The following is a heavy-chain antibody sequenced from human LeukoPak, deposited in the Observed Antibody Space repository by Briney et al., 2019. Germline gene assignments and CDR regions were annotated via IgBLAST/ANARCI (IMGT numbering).Heavy chain of an antibody. Sequence: GGSLRLSCAASGFTFSSYAMSWVRQAPGKGREWGSAISGSGGRTYYADSVKGRVTIYRHTSKNTLYLKMNSQRTEDTAVYYCAKDQAFGYYDILTGYFQDYYYYYGMDVWGQGTTVTVSS. V-gene: IGHV3-23*01. CDR1: GFTFSSYA. D-gene: IGHD3-9*01. CDR2: ISGSGGRT. CDR3: AKDQAFGYYDILTGYFQDYYYYYGMDV. J-gene: IGHJ6*02.